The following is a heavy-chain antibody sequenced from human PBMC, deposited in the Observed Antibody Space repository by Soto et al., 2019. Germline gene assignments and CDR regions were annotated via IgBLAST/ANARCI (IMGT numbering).Heavy chain of an antibody. J-gene: IGHJ3*02. D-gene: IGHD4-17*01. CDR2: IYYSGST. CDR3: ARQDTVTTSAFDI. V-gene: IGHV4-59*08. CDR1: GGSISSYY. Sequence: TLSLTCTVSGGSISSYYWSWIRQPPGKGLEWIGYIYYSGSTNYNPSLKSRVTISVVTSKNQFSLKLSSVTAADTAVYYCARQDTVTTSAFDIWGQGTMVTVSS.